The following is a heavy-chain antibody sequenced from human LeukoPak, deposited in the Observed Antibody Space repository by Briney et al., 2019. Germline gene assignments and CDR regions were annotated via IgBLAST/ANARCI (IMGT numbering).Heavy chain of an antibody. J-gene: IGHJ5*02. CDR1: GYTFTELS. V-gene: IGHV1-24*01. CDR2: FDPEYGGT. Sequence: ASVKVSCKVSGYTFTELSIHWVRQAPGKGLEWMGGFDPEYGGTIYAQKFQGRVSMTADTSTDTAYMKLSSLRSEDTAVYFCATLFYDISSDYYDNLFDPWGQGTLVTVSS. CDR3: ATLFYDISSDYYDNLFDP. D-gene: IGHD3-3*01.